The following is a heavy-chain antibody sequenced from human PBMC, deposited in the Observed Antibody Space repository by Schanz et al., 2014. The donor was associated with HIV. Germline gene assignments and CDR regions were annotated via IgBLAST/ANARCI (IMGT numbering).Heavy chain of an antibody. V-gene: IGHV4-34*01. J-gene: IGHJ6*02. D-gene: IGHD3-10*01. CDR1: GGSFSGYY. CDR2: IKHSGGP. Sequence: QVQLQQWGAGLLKPSETLSLTCAVYGGSFSGYYWSWIRQPPGKGLEWIGEIKHSGGPNYNPSLRGRVPRSVDASKNQFSLKLSSVTAADTAIYYCARGGEVRGVLITTPYSYSSILDVWGQGTTVTISS. CDR3: ARGGEVRGVLITTPYSYSSILDV.